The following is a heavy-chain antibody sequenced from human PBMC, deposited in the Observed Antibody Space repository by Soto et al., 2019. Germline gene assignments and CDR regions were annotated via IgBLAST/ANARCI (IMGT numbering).Heavy chain of an antibody. D-gene: IGHD5-12*01. V-gene: IGHV3-30-3*01. Sequence: PGGSLRLSCAASGFTFSSYAMHWVRQAPGKGLEWVAVISYDGSNKYYADSVKGRFTISRDNSKNTLYLQMNSLRAEDTAVYYCARDRGYSGYDFGYFDYWGQGTLVTVSS. CDR2: ISYDGSNK. J-gene: IGHJ4*02. CDR3: ARDRGYSGYDFGYFDY. CDR1: GFTFSSYA.